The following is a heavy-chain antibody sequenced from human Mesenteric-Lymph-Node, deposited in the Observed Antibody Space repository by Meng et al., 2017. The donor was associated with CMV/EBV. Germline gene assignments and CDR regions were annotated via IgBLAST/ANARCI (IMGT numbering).Heavy chain of an antibody. V-gene: IGHV4-39*01. CDR3: ARRGNYDSDYSEY. Sequence: QLQREGSGPGLVKPSGTLSFSCIVSGDSISNSTYYWTWIRQPPGKGLEWIGSVHHSGTTYYNPSLKGRLTISVDTSANLFSLRLTTVTAADTATYYCARRGNYDSDYSEYWGQGTLVTVSS. CDR1: GDSISNSTYY. CDR2: VHHSGTT. D-gene: IGHD3-22*01. J-gene: IGHJ4*02.